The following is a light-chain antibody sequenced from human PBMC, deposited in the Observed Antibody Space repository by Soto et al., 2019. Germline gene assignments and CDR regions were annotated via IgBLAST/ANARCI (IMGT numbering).Light chain of an antibody. CDR2: GAS. V-gene: IGKV1-6*01. CDR1: QAIVTD. J-gene: IGKJ1*01. CDR3: LQDHKFPWT. Sequence: AIQMTQSPSSLSASVGDRVIISCRASQAIVTDLGWYQQKPGKAPSLLIYGASRLHSGVPSRFGGSGSGTDFTLTINGLXXXXXXXYYCLQDHKFPWTFGQGTRVDLK.